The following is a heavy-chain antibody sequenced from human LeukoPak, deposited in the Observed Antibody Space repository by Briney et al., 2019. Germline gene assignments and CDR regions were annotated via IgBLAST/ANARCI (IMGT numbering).Heavy chain of an antibody. D-gene: IGHD3-10*01. CDR3: AIPPLTHYYGSGSYYNERNDY. CDR1: GYSFTSYW. V-gene: IGHV5-51*01. J-gene: IGHJ4*02. Sequence: GESLKISCKGSGYSFTSYWIGWVRQMPGKGLEWMGIIYPGDSDTRYSPSFQGQVTISADKSISTAYLQWSSLKASDTAMYYCAIPPLTHYYGSGSYYNERNDYWGQGTLVTVSS. CDR2: IYPGDSDT.